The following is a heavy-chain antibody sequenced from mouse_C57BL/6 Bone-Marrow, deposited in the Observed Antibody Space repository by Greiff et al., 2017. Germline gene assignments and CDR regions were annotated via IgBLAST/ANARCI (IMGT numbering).Heavy chain of an antibody. CDR1: GFTFSSYG. V-gene: IGHV5-6*01. CDR3: GPGAY. Sequence: EVQLVESGGDLVKPGGSLKHSWAASGFTFSSYGMSWVRQTPDKRLEWVATISSGGSYTYYPDSVKGRFTISRDNAKNTLYLQMSSLKSEDTAMYYCGPGAYWCQGTLVTVSA. CDR2: ISSGGSYT. J-gene: IGHJ3*01.